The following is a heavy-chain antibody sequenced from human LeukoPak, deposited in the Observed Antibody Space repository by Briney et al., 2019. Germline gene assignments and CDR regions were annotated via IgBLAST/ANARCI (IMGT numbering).Heavy chain of an antibody. Sequence: SETLSLTCTVSGGSISSYYWSWIRQPAGKGLEWIGRIYTSGSTNYNPSLKSRVTMSVDTSKNQFTLKLSSVTAADTAVYYCARAPGYCSGGSCSTLDIWGQGTMVTVSS. CDR2: IYTSGST. CDR3: ARAPGYCSGGSCSTLDI. D-gene: IGHD2-15*01. CDR1: GGSISSYY. V-gene: IGHV4-4*07. J-gene: IGHJ3*02.